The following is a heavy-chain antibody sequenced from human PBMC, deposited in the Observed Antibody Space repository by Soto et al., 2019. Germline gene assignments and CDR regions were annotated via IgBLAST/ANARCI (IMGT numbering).Heavy chain of an antibody. Sequence: SETLSLTCAVSGGSISSSNWWSWVRQPPGKGLEWIGEIYHSGSTNYNPSLKSRVTISVDKSKNQFSLKLSSVTAADTAVYYCSRDRGINMVRGDNWFDPWGQGTLVTVS. J-gene: IGHJ5*02. CDR1: GGSISSSNW. CDR2: IYHSGST. V-gene: IGHV4-4*02. D-gene: IGHD3-10*01. CDR3: SRDRGINMVRGDNWFDP.